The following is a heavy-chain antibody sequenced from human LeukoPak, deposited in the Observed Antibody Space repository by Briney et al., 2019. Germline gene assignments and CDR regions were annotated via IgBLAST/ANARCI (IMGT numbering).Heavy chain of an antibody. Sequence: ASVKVSCTASGGTFSSYAISWVRQAPGQGLEWMGGIIPIFGTANYAQKFQGRVTITADKSTSTAYMELSSLRSEDTAVYYCARGPPGVLLFREWNSPLDYWGQGTLVTVSS. J-gene: IGHJ4*02. CDR3: ARGPPGVLLFREWNSPLDY. V-gene: IGHV1-69*06. CDR2: IIPIFGTA. D-gene: IGHD3-3*01. CDR1: GGTFSSYA.